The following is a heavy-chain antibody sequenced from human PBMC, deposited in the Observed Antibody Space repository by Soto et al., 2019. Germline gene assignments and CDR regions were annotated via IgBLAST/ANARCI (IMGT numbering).Heavy chain of an antibody. J-gene: IGHJ6*03. V-gene: IGHV4-4*02. CDR2: IYHSGST. CDR1: RGSISSSNG. Sequence: PSETLSLTCAVSRGSISSSNGWSWVRQPPGKGLEWIGEIYHSGSTNYNPSLKSRVTISVDKSKNQFSLKLSSVTAADTAVYYCARVWNTVTTSYYYYYMDVWGKGTTVTVSS. CDR3: ARVWNTVTTSYYYYYMDV. D-gene: IGHD4-4*01.